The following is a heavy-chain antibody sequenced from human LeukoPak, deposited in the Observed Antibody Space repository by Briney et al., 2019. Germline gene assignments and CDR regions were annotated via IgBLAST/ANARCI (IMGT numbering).Heavy chain of an antibody. CDR3: AKDSGSNYVPDY. D-gene: IGHD4-11*01. J-gene: IGHJ4*02. CDR2: ISGSGGSA. V-gene: IGHV3-23*01. Sequence: GGSLRLSCAASGFTFSSYAMSWVRQAPGKGLEWVSAISGSGGSAYYADSVKGRFTISRDNSKNTLYLKMNSLRAEDTAVYYCAKDSGSNYVPDYWGQGTLVTVSS. CDR1: GFTFSSYA.